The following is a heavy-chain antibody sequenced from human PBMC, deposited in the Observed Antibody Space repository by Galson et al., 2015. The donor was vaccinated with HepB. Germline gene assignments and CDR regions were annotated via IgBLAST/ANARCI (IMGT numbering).Heavy chain of an antibody. CDR1: GFTFNNYA. V-gene: IGHV3-30*04. CDR3: ARQDYGSGSPMDY. CDR2: ISSDGSNK. Sequence: LRLSCAASGFTFNNYAMRWVRQAPGKGLECVAVISSDGSNKDYADSVKGRVTISRDNSKNTVYLQMNSLRVEDTAVYFCARQDYGSGSPMDYWGQGTLVTVSS. D-gene: IGHD3-10*01. J-gene: IGHJ4*02.